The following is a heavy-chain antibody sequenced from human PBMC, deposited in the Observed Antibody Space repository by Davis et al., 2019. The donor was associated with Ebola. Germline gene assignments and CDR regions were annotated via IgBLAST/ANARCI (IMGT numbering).Heavy chain of an antibody. CDR3: ARGGFMDV. Sequence: AASVKVSCKASGYPFTDFAINWLRQAPGQRFEWMGWINTNTGNPTYAQGFTGRFVFSLDTSVSTAYLQISSLKAEDTAVYYCARGGFMDVWGKGTTVTVSS. D-gene: IGHD3-10*01. J-gene: IGHJ6*04. CDR1: GYPFTDFA. V-gene: IGHV7-4-1*02. CDR2: INTNTGNP.